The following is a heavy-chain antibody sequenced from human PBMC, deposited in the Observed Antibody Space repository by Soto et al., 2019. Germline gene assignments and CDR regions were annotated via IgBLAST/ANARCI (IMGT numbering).Heavy chain of an antibody. CDR1: GYSFTIYW. Sequence: GETLKISCKGSGYSFTIYWIGWVRQMPGKGLEWRVVIYPGDSDTRYSPSFQGQVTISADKSISTAYLQWRRLKDSDTAMYYCTLMKYSYGATTAGFDIWGPGTMVNVS. CDR3: TLMKYSYGATTAGFDI. V-gene: IGHV5-51*01. CDR2: IYPGDSDT. D-gene: IGHD5-18*01. J-gene: IGHJ3*02.